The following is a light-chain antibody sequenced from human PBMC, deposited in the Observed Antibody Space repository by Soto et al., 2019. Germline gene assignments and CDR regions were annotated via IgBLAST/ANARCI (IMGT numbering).Light chain of an antibody. CDR2: DTS. CDR3: QQRQYWPPIT. J-gene: IGKJ5*01. CDR1: QSVSSY. Sequence: EIALTQSPGTLSLSPGERATLSCRASQSVSSYLAWYQQKPGQAPRLLIYDTSNRATGVPARFSGSGSGTDFTLTISSLEPEDCAIYYCQQRQYWPPITFGQGTRLEIK. V-gene: IGKV3-11*01.